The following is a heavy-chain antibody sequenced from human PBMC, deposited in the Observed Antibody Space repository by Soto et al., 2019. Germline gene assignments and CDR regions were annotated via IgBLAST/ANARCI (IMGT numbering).Heavy chain of an antibody. Sequence: EVQLLESGGGLVQPGGSQSLSCEASGFTFNYFAMSWVRQAPGKGLEWVATINGPGYITYYADSVTGRFTISRDNSKNTLSLQMNSLSPEDTAIYYCAKDDGYDHWYSDYWGRGTLVTVSS. J-gene: IGHJ4*02. D-gene: IGHD5-18*01. CDR2: INGPGYIT. CDR1: GFTFNYFA. CDR3: AKDDGYDHWYSDY. V-gene: IGHV3-23*01.